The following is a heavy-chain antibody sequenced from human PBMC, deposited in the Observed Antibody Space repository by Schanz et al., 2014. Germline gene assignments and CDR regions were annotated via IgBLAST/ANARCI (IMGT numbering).Heavy chain of an antibody. J-gene: IGHJ6*02. CDR2: IWYDGSNE. CDR1: GFTFSNHG. Sequence: QVQLVESGGGVVQPGRSLRLSCAASGFTFSNHGMHWVRQSPGKGLEWVALIWYDGSNEYYADSVKGRFTISRDNPKKTLYLQMNSLRVEDTAVYYCARFLARYQYYGVDVWGQGTTVIVSS. V-gene: IGHV3-33*01. CDR3: ARFLARYQYYGVDV. D-gene: IGHD3-3*01.